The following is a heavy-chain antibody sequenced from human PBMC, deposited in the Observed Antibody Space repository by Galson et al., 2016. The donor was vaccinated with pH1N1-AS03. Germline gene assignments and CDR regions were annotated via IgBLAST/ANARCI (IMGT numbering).Heavy chain of an antibody. CDR1: GLTFSTYA. V-gene: IGHV3-30*04. D-gene: IGHD5-18*01. J-gene: IGHJ3*02. CDR2: IVSDGSNK. Sequence: SLRLSCAASGLTFSTYAMHWVRQAPGKGLEWVAIIVSDGSNKNYGDSVKGRFTISRDNSKNTMYLQMNSLRVEDTAVYYCAREGGRLRGYSYDIWGQGTLVTVSS. CDR3: AREGGRLRGYSYDI.